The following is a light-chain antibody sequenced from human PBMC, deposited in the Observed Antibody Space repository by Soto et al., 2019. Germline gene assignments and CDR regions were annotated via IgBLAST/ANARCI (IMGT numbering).Light chain of an antibody. Sequence: QSALTQPPSASGSLGQSVTISCTGTSSDVGGYNYVSWYQQHPGKAPKLLIYDVSHRPSGVPDRFSGPKSGNTASLTVSGLQAEDEADYYCSSYAGSNNLVFGTGTKLTVL. CDR1: SSDVGGYNY. CDR3: SSYAGSNNLV. J-gene: IGLJ1*01. V-gene: IGLV2-8*01. CDR2: DVS.